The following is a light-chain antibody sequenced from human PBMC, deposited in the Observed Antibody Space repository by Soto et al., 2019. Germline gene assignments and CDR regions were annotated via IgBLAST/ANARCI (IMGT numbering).Light chain of an antibody. CDR1: QSVSNIY. CDR3: QQYSSSFRT. V-gene: IGKV3-20*01. CDR2: GAS. Sequence: DIVLTPSPGTLSLSPGERATLSCRSSQSVSNIYIAWYQQKPGQAPRVLIYGASRRATGIPDRFSGSGSGTDFTLTISRLEPEDFAVYYCQQYSSSFRTFGQGTKADIK. J-gene: IGKJ1*01.